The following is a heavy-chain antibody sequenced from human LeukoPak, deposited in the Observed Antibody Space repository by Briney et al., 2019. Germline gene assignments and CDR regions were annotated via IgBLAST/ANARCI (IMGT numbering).Heavy chain of an antibody. D-gene: IGHD2-2*01. CDR1: GFTFSSYS. CDR3: AREGPEYYYYMDV. Sequence: GGSLRLSCAASGFTFSSYSMNWVRQAPGKGLEWVSSISSSSSYIYYADSVKGRFTISRDNAKNSLYLQMNSLRAEDTAVYYCAREGPEYYYYMDVWGKGTTVAVSS. CDR2: ISSSSSYI. J-gene: IGHJ6*03. V-gene: IGHV3-21*01.